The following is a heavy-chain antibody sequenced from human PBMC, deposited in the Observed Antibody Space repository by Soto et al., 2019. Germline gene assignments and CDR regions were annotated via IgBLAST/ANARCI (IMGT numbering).Heavy chain of an antibody. J-gene: IGHJ4*02. CDR3: ARYSIAARRGIDY. Sequence: QLQPQESGSGLVKPSQTLSLTCAVSGGSISSGGYSWSWIRQPPGKGLEWIGYIYHSGSTYYNPSLKSRVTISVDRSKNQFSLKLSSVTAADTAVYYCARYSIAARRGIDYWGQGTLVTVSS. CDR1: GGSISSGGYS. CDR2: IYHSGST. D-gene: IGHD6-6*01. V-gene: IGHV4-30-2*01.